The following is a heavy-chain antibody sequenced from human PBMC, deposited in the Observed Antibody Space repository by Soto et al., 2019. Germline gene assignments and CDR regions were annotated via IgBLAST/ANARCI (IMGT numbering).Heavy chain of an antibody. CDR1: GFPFSSYA. D-gene: IGHD6-19*01. V-gene: IGHV3-23*01. Sequence: GGSLRLSCAASGFPFSSYAMTWVRQAPGKGLEWVAAIGGTGDKIFYADSVRGRFTISRDNSKNTLYLQMNSLRAEDTAVYYCAKGLQWLVPHGEEWAKLWGQGTLVTVSS. CDR2: IGGTGDKI. CDR3: AKGLQWLVPHGEEWAKL. J-gene: IGHJ4*02.